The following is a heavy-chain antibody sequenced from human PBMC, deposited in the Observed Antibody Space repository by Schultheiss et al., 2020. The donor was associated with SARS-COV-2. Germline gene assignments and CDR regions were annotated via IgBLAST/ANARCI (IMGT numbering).Heavy chain of an antibody. V-gene: IGHV4-30-4*01. Sequence: SQTLSLTCTVSGGSISSTNWWSWVRQPPGKGLEWIGYIYYSGSTYYNPSLKSRVTISVDTSKNQFSLKLSSVTAADTAVYYCARGEWFRELFRKYNWFDPWGQGTLVTVSS. CDR1: GGSISSTNW. J-gene: IGHJ5*02. D-gene: IGHD3-10*01. CDR2: IYYSGST. CDR3: ARGEWFRELFRKYNWFDP.